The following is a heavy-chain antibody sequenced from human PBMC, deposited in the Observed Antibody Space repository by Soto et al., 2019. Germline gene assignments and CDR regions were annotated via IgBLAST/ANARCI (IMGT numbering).Heavy chain of an antibody. CDR1: GFTFSNYG. D-gene: IGHD2-15*01. CDR2: ISYDGSHE. CDR3: AKDGAPRYCSRSSCHPAGAY. V-gene: IGHV3-30*18. Sequence: QVQLVESGVGVVQPGRALRLSCAGSGFTFSNYGLHWVRQAPGKGLEWVAVISYDGSHEYYADSVKGRFTISRDNSNNMLYLKMDSLRAEDTAVYYCAKDGAPRYCSRSSCHPAGAYWGKGTRVTVSS. J-gene: IGHJ4*02.